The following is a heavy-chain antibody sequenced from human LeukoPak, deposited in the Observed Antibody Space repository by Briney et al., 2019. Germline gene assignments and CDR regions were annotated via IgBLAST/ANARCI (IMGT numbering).Heavy chain of an antibody. CDR1: GGSFSGYY. CDR3: ARELFTIFGAIRPRWFDP. D-gene: IGHD3-3*01. V-gene: IGHV4-34*01. Sequence: SETLSLTCAVYGGSFSGYYWSWVRQPPGKGLEWIGEINHSGSTNYNPSLKSRVTISVDTSKNQFSLKLSSVTAADTAVYYCARELFTIFGAIRPRWFDPWGQGTLVTVSS. J-gene: IGHJ5*02. CDR2: INHSGST.